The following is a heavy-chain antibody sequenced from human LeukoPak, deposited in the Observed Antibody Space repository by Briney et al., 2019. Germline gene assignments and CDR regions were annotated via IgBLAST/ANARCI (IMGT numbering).Heavy chain of an antibody. J-gene: IGHJ4*02. Sequence: PRGSLRLSCAPSGFTFSSYAMSWVRQAPGKGLEWVSAISGSGGSTYYADSVKGRFTISRDNSKNTLYLQMNSLRAEDTAVYYCAKVIAIGYSSSWYDLDYWGQGTLVTVSS. CDR3: AKVIAIGYSSSWYDLDY. CDR2: ISGSGGST. D-gene: IGHD6-13*01. V-gene: IGHV3-23*01. CDR1: GFTFSSYA.